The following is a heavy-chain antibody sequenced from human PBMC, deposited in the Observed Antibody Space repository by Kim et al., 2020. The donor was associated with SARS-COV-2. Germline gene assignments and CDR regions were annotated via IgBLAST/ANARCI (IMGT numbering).Heavy chain of an antibody. CDR2: IYYTGTT. CDR3: ARHGRSVFPYNSNGMGV. CDR1: GGSISSSKYY. Sequence: SETLSLTCTVSGGSISSSKYYWGWIRQPPGKGLEWIACIYYTGTTNYNPSLKSRVTISVDTSKNHFSLTVSSVTAADTAVYYCARHGRSVFPYNSNGMGVWGHRATLTVSS. J-gene: IGHJ6*02. V-gene: IGHV4-39*01. D-gene: IGHD3-10*01.